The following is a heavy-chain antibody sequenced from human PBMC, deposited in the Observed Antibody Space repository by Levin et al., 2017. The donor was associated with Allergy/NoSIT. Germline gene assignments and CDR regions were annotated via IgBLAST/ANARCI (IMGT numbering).Heavy chain of an antibody. CDR1: GYSFTSYW. V-gene: IGHV5-51*01. CDR3: ARHYYYDSSGYYYDKSNFDY. J-gene: IGHJ4*02. Sequence: GESLKISCKGSGYSFTSYWIGWVRQMPGKGLEWMGIIYPGDSDTRYSPSFQGQVTISADKSISTAYLQWSSLKASDTAMYYCARHYYYDSSGYYYDKSNFDYWGQGTLVTVSS. D-gene: IGHD3-22*01. CDR2: IYPGDSDT.